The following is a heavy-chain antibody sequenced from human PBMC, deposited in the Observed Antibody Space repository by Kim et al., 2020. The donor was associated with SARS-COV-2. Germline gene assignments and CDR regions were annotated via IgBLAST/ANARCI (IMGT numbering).Heavy chain of an antibody. V-gene: IGHV1-58*01. D-gene: IGHD3-22*01. Sequence: KFQERVTITRDMSTSTAYMELSSLRSEDTAVYYCAAVPPHYYDSSGYYDYWGQGTLVTVSS. J-gene: IGHJ4*02. CDR3: AAVPPHYYDSSGYYDY.